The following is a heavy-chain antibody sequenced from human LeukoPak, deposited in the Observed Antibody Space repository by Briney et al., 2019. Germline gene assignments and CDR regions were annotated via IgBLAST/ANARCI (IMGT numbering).Heavy chain of an antibody. V-gene: IGHV4-61*02. CDR1: GGSINSGNYY. Sequence: PSETLSLTCTVSGGSINSGNYYWSWIRQSAGKGLEWIGRIYTSGTTSYNPSLKSRVTISVDTSKNQFSLKLSSVTAADTAVYYCARDSSSSYSDAFDIWGQGTMVTVSS. CDR2: IYTSGTT. D-gene: IGHD6-13*01. CDR3: ARDSSSSYSDAFDI. J-gene: IGHJ3*02.